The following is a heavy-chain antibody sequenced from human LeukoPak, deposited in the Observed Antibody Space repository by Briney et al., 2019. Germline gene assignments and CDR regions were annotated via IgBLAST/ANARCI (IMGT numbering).Heavy chain of an antibody. CDR3: ARSGGAFDC. V-gene: IGHV4-34*01. CDR2: INHSGST. Sequence: PSETLSLTCAVYGGSFSGYYWSWIRQPPGKGLEWIGEINHSGSTNYNPSLKSRVTISVDTSKNQFSLKLSSVTAADTAVYYCARSGGAFDCWGQGTLVTVSS. CDR1: GGSFSGYY. D-gene: IGHD2-8*02. J-gene: IGHJ4*02.